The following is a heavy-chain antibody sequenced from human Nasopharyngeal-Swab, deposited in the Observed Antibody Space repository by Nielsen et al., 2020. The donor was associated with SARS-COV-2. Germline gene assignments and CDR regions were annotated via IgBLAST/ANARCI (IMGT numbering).Heavy chain of an antibody. CDR2: IWYDGTNR. V-gene: IGHV3-33*01. D-gene: IGHD3-10*01. J-gene: IGHJ4*02. Sequence: WIRQPPGKGLEWVAVIWYDGTNRYYADSVKDRFTISRGNSKNTLDLQMNSLKAVGTAIYYCVRALGEEGDYWGQGTPVTVSS. CDR3: VRALGEEGDY.